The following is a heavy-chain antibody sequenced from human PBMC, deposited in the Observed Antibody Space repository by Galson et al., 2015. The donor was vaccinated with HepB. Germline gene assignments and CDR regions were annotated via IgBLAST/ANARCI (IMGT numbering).Heavy chain of an antibody. CDR3: ARAPRKPGYCSSTSCYRGMDV. Sequence: CAISGDSVSSNSAAWNWIRQSPSRGLEWLGRTYYRSKWYNDYAVSVKSRITINPDTSKNQFSLQLNSVTAADTAVYYCARAPRKPGYCSSTSCYRGMDVWGQGTTVTVSS. D-gene: IGHD2-2*01. V-gene: IGHV6-1*01. CDR1: GDSVSSNSAA. J-gene: IGHJ6*02. CDR2: TYYRSKWYN.